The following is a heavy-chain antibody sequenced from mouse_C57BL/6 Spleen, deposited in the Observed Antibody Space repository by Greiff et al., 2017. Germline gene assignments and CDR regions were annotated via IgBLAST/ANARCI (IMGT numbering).Heavy chain of an antibody. V-gene: IGHV10-1*01. J-gene: IGHJ4*01. CDR3: VRHGGYGYGSDY. Sequence: EVHLVESGGGLVQPKGSLKLSCAASGFSFNTYAMNWVRQAPGKGLEWVARIRSKSNNYATYYADSVKDRFTISRDDSESMLYLQMNNLKTEDTAMYYCVRHGGYGYGSDYWGQGTSVTVSS. CDR2: IRSKSNNYAT. D-gene: IGHD2-2*01. CDR1: GFSFNTYA.